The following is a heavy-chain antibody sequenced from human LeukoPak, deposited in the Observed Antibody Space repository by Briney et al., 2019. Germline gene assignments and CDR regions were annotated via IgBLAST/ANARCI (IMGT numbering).Heavy chain of an antibody. J-gene: IGHJ3*02. CDR1: GFTLSDHY. CDR3: TRGGRYLPLDI. V-gene: IGHV3-72*01. CDR2: TRNKANRYTT. Sequence: GGSLRLSCAASGFTLSDHYMDWVRQAPGKGLEWVGRTRNKANRYTTEYAASVKGRFTISRDDSKNSLYLQINSLKTEDTAVYYCTRGGRYLPLDIWGQGTMDTVSS. D-gene: IGHD3-10*01.